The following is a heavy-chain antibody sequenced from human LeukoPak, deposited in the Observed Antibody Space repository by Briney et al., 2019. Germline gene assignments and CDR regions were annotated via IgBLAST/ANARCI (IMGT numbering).Heavy chain of an antibody. CDR3: AKTGGIAAAH. J-gene: IGHJ4*02. CDR2: ISGSGGST. CDR1: GFTFSSYG. D-gene: IGHD6-13*01. V-gene: IGHV3-23*01. Sequence: GGSLRLSCAASGFTFSSYGMHWVRQAPGKGLEWVSAISGSGGSTYYADSVKGRFTISRDNSKNTLYLQMNSLRAEDTALYYCAKTGGIAAAHWGQGTLVTVSS.